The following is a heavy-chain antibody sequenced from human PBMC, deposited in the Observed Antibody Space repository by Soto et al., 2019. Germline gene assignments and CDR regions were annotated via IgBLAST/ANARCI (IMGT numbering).Heavy chain of an antibody. V-gene: IGHV3-23*01. D-gene: IGHD3-16*02. CDR3: AKDGSHYDYIWGSYRYINFAY. CDR2: ISGSGGST. CDR1: GFTFSSYA. J-gene: IGHJ4*02. Sequence: PGGSLRLSCAASGFTFSSYAMSWVRQAPGKGLEWVSAISGSGGSTYYADSVKGRFTISRDNSKNTLYLQMNSLRAEDTAVYYCAKDGSHYDYIWGSYRYINFAYWGQGTLVTVSS.